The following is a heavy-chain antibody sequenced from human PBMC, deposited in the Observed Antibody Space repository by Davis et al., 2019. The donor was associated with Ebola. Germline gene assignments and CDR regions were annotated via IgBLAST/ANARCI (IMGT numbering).Heavy chain of an antibody. J-gene: IGHJ4*02. CDR3: AKSIVGTFGFDY. CDR2: TRGSATST. CDR1: GFTFYRYE. D-gene: IGHD3-16*01. Sequence: GGPLRLSCAASGFTFYRYEMNWVRQAPGKGPQWVSHTRGSATSTFYADSVKGRFTISRDNAKNSLSLQLNSLRDEDTAVYYCAKSIVGTFGFDYWGQGTLVTVSS. V-gene: IGHV3-48*03.